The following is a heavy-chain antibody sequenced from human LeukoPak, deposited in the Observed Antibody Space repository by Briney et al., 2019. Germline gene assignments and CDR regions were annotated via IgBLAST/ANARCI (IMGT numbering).Heavy chain of an antibody. CDR2: IRVERSNI. D-gene: IGHD1-26*01. CDR1: AFTFSNYS. CDR3: ARERLTSGRYFFDY. J-gene: IGHJ4*02. V-gene: IGHV3-48*01. Sequence: GGSLRLSCAASAFTFSNYSIDWVRQAPGKGLEWLSYIRVERSNIYYADSVRGRFTISRDNAKKSMYLQMNRLRAEDTAGYYFARERLTSGRYFFDYWGGGRLASVSS.